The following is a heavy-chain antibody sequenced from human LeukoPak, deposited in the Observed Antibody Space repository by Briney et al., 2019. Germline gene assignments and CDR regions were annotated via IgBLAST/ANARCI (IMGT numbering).Heavy chain of an antibody. CDR2: ISWNGGST. J-gene: IGHJ4*02. D-gene: IGHD5-24*01. CDR3: ARDQVGRWLRASYFDY. Sequence: GGSLRLSCAASGFTFDDYAMHWVRQAPGKGLEWVSLISWNGGSTYYADSVKGRFTISRDNAKNSLYLQMNSLRAEDTAVYYCARDQVGRWLRASYFDYWGQGTLVTVSS. CDR1: GFTFDDYA. V-gene: IGHV3-43D*03.